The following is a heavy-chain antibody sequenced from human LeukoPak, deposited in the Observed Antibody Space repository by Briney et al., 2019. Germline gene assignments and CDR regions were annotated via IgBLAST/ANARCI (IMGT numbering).Heavy chain of an antibody. Sequence: GGSLRLSCAASVLTFSSYAMSWVRQAPGKGLEWVSSIGSDYKTHYSESVKGRFAISRDNSKSTLFLQMNSLRAEDTALYYCAKDLPYYVAMDVWGQGTAVTVSS. D-gene: IGHD3-10*02. CDR1: VLTFSSYA. CDR3: AKDLPYYVAMDV. J-gene: IGHJ6*02. CDR2: IGSDYKT. V-gene: IGHV3-23*01.